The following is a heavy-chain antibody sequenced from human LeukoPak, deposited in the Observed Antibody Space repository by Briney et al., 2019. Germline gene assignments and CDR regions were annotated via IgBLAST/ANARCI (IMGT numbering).Heavy chain of an antibody. V-gene: IGHV1-46*01. CDR2: INPNGGST. J-gene: IGHJ4*02. Sequence: ASVKVSCKASGYTFTTYYVHWVRQAPGQGLEWMTRINPNGGSTRYAQRFQGRVTMTRDTSTSTVYMELSNLRSEDTAVYYCAREQVGGYSYGLDYWGQGTLVTVSS. CDR1: GYTFTTYY. D-gene: IGHD5-18*01. CDR3: AREQVGGYSYGLDY.